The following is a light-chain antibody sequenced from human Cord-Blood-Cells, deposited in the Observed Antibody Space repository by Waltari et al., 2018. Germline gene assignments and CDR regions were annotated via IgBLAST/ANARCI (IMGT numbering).Light chain of an antibody. CDR3: QQSYSTPPWS. CDR1: QSISIY. CDR2: AAS. Sequence: DIQMTQSPSSLSASVGDRVTITCRASQSISIYLNWYQQKPGKAPKLLIYAASSLQSGVPSRFSGSGSGTDFNLTISSLQPEDFATYYCQQSYSTPPWSFGQGTKLEIK. J-gene: IGKJ2*03. V-gene: IGKV1-39*01.